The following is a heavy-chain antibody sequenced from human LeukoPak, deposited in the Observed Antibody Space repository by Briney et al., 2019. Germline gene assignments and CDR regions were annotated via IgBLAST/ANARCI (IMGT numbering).Heavy chain of an antibody. CDR2: INHSGST. Sequence: SETLSLTCAVYGGSFSGYYWSWIRQPPGKGLEWIGEINHSGSTNYNPSLKSRVTISVDTSKNQFSLKLSSVTAADPAVYYCARADYPLLYHGGFDPWGQGTLVTVSS. J-gene: IGHJ5*02. CDR1: GGSFSGYY. CDR3: ARADYPLLYHGGFDP. V-gene: IGHV4-34*01. D-gene: IGHD2-2*02.